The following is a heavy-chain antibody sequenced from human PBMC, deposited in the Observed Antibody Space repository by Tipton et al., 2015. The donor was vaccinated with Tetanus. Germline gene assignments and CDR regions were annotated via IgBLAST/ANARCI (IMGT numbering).Heavy chain of an antibody. CDR1: GASSTSGDYY. J-gene: IGHJ6*02. CDR3: ARHSGWFNFYSGVDV. V-gene: IGHV4-39*07. D-gene: IGHD6-19*01. CDR2: IYYTGST. Sequence: TLSLTCTVSGASSTSGDYYWAWIRQPPGKGPEWIGSIYYTGSTYYNPSLKSRVTMSVDTSMNQVSLNLTSVTAADSAVYFCARHSGWFNFYSGVDVWGQGTTVTVSS.